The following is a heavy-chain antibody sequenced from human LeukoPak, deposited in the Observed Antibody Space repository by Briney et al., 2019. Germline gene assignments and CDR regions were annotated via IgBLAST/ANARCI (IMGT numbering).Heavy chain of an antibody. J-gene: IGHJ4*02. Sequence: ASVKVSCKASGYNFNIFGVTWLRQAPGQGLAWMGWISAYNGNTNYAQKLQGRVTMTTDTSTSTAYMELRSLRSDDTAVYYCARAQGFGGSWYFDYWGQGTLVTVSS. D-gene: IGHD1-26*01. V-gene: IGHV1-18*01. CDR3: ARAQGFGGSWYFDY. CDR2: ISAYNGNT. CDR1: GYNFNIFG.